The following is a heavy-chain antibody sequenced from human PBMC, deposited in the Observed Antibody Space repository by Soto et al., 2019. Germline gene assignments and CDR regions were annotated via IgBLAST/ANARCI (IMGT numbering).Heavy chain of an antibody. J-gene: IGHJ3*02. Sequence: GGSLRLSCTAAGFTFSDYYMDWVRQATGKGLDWVGRIRNEANSYTAVYAASVTGRFTMSRDDSKNSLYLQMDSLKTEDTAVYYCTRVPTPVPAAIDIWGQGTMVTVS. CDR2: IRNEANSYTA. CDR1: GFTFSDYY. V-gene: IGHV3-72*01. D-gene: IGHD2-15*01. CDR3: TRVPTPVPAAIDI.